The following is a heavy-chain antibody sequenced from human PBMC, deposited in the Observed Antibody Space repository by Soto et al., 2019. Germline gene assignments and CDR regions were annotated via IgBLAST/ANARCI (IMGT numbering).Heavy chain of an antibody. CDR2: IIPIFGTA. J-gene: IGHJ4*02. CDR1: GGTFSSYA. V-gene: IGHV1-69*01. D-gene: IGHD1-26*01. CDR3: ARGYSGSYYFDY. Sequence: QVQLVQSGAEVKKPGSSVKVSCKASGGTFSSYAISWVRQAPGQGLEWMGGIIPIFGTANYAQKFQGRVTITADESTSTAYMELSSLRSEXXXVYYCARGYSGSYYFDYWGQGTLVTVSS.